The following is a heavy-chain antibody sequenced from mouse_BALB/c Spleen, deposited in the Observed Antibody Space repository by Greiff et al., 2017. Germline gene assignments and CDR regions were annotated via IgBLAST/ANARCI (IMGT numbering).Heavy chain of an antibody. Sequence: DLVKPGASVKLSCKASGYTFTSYWINWIKQRPGQGLEWIGRIAPGSGSTYYNEMFKGKATLTVDTSSSTAYIQLSSLSSEDSAVYFCARTDYYEYDRFAYWGQGTLVTVSA. D-gene: IGHD2-4*01. CDR2: IAPGSGST. CDR1: GYTFTSYW. CDR3: ARTDYYEYDRFAY. V-gene: IGHV1S41*01. J-gene: IGHJ3*01.